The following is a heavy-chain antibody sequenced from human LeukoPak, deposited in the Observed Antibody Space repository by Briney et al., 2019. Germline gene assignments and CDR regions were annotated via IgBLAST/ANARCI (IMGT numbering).Heavy chain of an antibody. V-gene: IGHV4-61*02. CDR2: IYTSGST. J-gene: IGHJ4*02. Sequence: SETLSLTCTVSGGSISSGSYYWSWIRQPAGKGLEWIGRIYTSGSTNYNPSLKSRVTISVDTSKNQFSLKLSSVTAADTAVYYCARHGLPAALDYWGQGTLVTVSS. CDR1: GGSISSGSYY. CDR3: ARHGLPAALDY. D-gene: IGHD2-2*01.